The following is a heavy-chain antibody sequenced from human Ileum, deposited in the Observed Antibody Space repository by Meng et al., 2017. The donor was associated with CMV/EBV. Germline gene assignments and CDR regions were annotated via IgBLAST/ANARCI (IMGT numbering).Heavy chain of an antibody. CDR2: ISRNGDTT. J-gene: IGHJ2*01. D-gene: IGHD1-1*01. Sequence: GESLKISCAASGFTFSSFEMNWVRQAPGKGLEWVSSISRNGDTTYYEDSVKGHFTISRDNSRHTLYLQMISLRVEDTAIYYCVTDGYNPDWYFSLWGHGTLVTVSS. CDR1: GFTFSSFE. CDR3: VTDGYNPDWYFSL. V-gene: IGHV3-23*01.